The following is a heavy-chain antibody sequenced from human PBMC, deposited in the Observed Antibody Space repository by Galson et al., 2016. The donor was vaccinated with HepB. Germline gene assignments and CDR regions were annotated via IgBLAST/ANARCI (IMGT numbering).Heavy chain of an antibody. V-gene: IGHV3-74*01. CDR2: INSDGSST. CDR3: AKRSMSAGAGSFDF. J-gene: IGHJ4*02. CDR1: GLTLSRYW. Sequence: SLRLSCAASGLTLSRYWMHWVRQAPGKGLVWVSRINSDGSSTSYLDSVKGRFTFSRDNSKNTLYLQMNSLRAEDTAVYYCAKRSMSAGAGSFDFWGQGTLVTVSS. D-gene: IGHD6-19*01.